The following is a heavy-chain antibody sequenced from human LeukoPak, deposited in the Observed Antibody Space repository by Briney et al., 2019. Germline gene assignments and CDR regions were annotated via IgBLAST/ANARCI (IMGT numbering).Heavy chain of an antibody. J-gene: IGHJ6*02. D-gene: IGHD4-4*01. V-gene: IGHV4-59*08. Sequence: SETLSLTCTVSGGSISSNYWSWIRQPPGKGLEWIGYIYYSGSTNYNPSLKSRVTISVDTSKNQFSLKLNSVTDTDTAMYYCARTEYDYNNYAYYYGMDVWGQGTTVTVSS. CDR2: IYYSGST. CDR3: ARTEYDYNNYAYYYGMDV. CDR1: GGSISSNY.